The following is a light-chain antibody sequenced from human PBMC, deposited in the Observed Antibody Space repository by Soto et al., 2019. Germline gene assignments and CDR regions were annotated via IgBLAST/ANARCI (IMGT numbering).Light chain of an antibody. Sequence: QPVLTQLPSASASLGASVTLTCTLSSGYSNYKVDWYQQRPGKGPRFVMRVGTGGIVGSKGDGIPDRFSVLGSGLNRYLTIKNIQEEDESDYHCGADHGSGSNFVFVVFGGGTKLTVL. V-gene: IGLV9-49*01. CDR1: SGYSNYK. CDR3: GADHGSGSNFVFVV. CDR2: VGTGGIVG. J-gene: IGLJ2*01.